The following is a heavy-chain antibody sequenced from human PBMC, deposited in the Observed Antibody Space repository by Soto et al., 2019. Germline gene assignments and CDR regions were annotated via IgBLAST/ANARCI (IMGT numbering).Heavy chain of an antibody. CDR1: GFTFSSYA. CDR3: AKDQYSISWFAAGDY. Sequence: EVQLLESGGGLVQPGGSLRLSCAASGFTFSSYAMSWVRQAPGKGLEWVSAISGSGGSRYYADYVKGRLTISRDTSKNTLYLQMNSLRAEDTAVYYCAKDQYSISWFAAGDYWGQGTLVTVSS. V-gene: IGHV3-23*01. D-gene: IGHD6-13*01. CDR2: ISGSGGSR. J-gene: IGHJ4*02.